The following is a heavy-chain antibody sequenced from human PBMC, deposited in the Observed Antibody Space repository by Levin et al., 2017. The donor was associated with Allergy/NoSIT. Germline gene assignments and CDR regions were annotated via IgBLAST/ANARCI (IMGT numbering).Heavy chain of an antibody. V-gene: IGHV3-30*18. CDR1: GFTFSTYG. CDR2: ISYDGSDK. CDR3: AKDQRQNPQIDY. Sequence: GGSLRLSCAASGFTFSTYGIHWVRQAPGKGLEWVAVISYDGSDKYYADSVKGRFTISRDNSKNTLYLQMNSLRAEDTAVYYCAKDQRQNPQIDYWGQGTLVTVSS. J-gene: IGHJ4*02.